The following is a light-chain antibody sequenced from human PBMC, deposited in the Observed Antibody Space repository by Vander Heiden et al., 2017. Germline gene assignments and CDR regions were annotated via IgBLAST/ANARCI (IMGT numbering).Light chain of an antibody. CDR3: QAWDSSTLV. V-gene: IGLV3-1*01. Sequence: SYERTQPPSVSVSPGQTASITCSGDKLGDEYACWYQQKPGQSPVLVIYQDSKRPAGIPERFSGSNSGNTATLTISGTQAMDEADYYCQAWDSSTLVFGGGTKLTVL. CDR1: KLGDEY. CDR2: QDS. J-gene: IGLJ2*01.